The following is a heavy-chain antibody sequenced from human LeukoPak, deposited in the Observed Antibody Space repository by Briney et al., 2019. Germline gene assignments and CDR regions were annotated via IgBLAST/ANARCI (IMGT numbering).Heavy chain of an antibody. Sequence: ASVKVSCKASGYTFIGYYMHWVRQAPGQGLEWMGWINPNSGGTNYAQKFQGRVTMTRERSISTAYMELSRLRSDDTAVYYCARSTYGRDKLGWGGGDYWGQGTLVTVSS. CDR2: INPNSGGT. J-gene: IGHJ4*02. D-gene: IGHD7-27*01. CDR3: ARSTYGRDKLGWGGGDY. V-gene: IGHV1-2*02. CDR1: GYTFIGYY.